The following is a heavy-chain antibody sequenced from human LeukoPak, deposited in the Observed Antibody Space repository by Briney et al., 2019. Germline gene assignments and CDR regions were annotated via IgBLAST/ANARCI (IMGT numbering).Heavy chain of an antibody. Sequence: GGSLRLSCAASGFTFSNAWMSWVRQAPGKGLEWVGRIINKADGGTTDYAAPVKGRFTISRDDSKNTLYLQMNSLRAEDTAVYYCAREINGYSSSFDIWGQGTMVTVSS. CDR2: IINKADGGTT. CDR1: GFTFSNAW. V-gene: IGHV3-15*01. J-gene: IGHJ3*02. D-gene: IGHD6-13*01. CDR3: AREINGYSSSFDI.